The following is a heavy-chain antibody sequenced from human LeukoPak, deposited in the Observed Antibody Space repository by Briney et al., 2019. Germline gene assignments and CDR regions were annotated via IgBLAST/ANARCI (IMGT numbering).Heavy chain of an antibody. D-gene: IGHD3-22*01. CDR1: GFGFGYYD. CDR2: ISSRGHTT. J-gene: IGHJ3*01. Sequence: GGSLRLSCAASGFGFGYYDMHWVRQAPGKGLECVSAISSRGHTTYYADSVKGRFTVSRDNSNNTLYLQMGGLKPEDMAVYYCARFVSSGPLWGQGTMVTVSS. V-gene: IGHV3-64*02. CDR3: ARFVSSGPL.